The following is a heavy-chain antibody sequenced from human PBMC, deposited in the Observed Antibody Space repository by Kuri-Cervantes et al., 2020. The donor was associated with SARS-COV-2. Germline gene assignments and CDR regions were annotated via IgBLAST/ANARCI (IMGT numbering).Heavy chain of an antibody. V-gene: IGHV3-48*03. CDR2: ISSSGSTI. Sequence: LSLTCAASGFTFSSYEMNWVCQAPGKGLEWVSYISSSGSTIYYADSVKGRFTISRDNAKNSLYLQMNSLRAEDTAVYYCARGGLGGQLVDGMDVWGQGTTVTVSS. CDR3: ARGGLGGQLVDGMDV. CDR1: GFTFSSYE. D-gene: IGHD6-6*01. J-gene: IGHJ6*02.